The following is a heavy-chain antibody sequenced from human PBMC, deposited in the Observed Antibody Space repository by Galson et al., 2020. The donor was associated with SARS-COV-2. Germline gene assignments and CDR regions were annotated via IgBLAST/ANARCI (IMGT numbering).Heavy chain of an antibody. D-gene: IGHD3-22*01. V-gene: IGHV3-15*01. CDR3: TTDLYYYDSSGYRFVL. Sequence: GGSLRLSCAASGFTFSNAWMSWVRQAPGKGLEWVGRIKSKTDGGTTDYAAPVKGRFTISRDDSKNTLYLQMNSLKTEDTAVYYCTTDLYYYDSSGYRFVLWGRGTLVTVSS. CDR1: GFTFSNAW. J-gene: IGHJ2*01. CDR2: IKSKTDGGTT.